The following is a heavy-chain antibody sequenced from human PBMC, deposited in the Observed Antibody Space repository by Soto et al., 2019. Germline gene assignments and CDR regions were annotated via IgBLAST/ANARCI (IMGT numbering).Heavy chain of an antibody. CDR3: ARARYEGSGGHTVWFGP. Sequence: SVQVSFQASRGTFSGYAISWVRQAPGRGLEWMGGFIPIFGTATYAQKFQGRVTITADESTSTAYMELSSLRSEDTAVYYCARARYEGSGGHTVWFGPWGQGTLVTVSS. J-gene: IGHJ5*02. V-gene: IGHV1-69*13. CDR1: RGTFSGYA. D-gene: IGHD3-10*01. CDR2: FIPIFGTA.